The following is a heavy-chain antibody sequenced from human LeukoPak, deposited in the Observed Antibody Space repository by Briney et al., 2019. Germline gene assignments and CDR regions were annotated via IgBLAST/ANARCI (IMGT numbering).Heavy chain of an antibody. CDR1: GYTFTGYY. V-gene: IGHV1-2*02. D-gene: IGHD2-21*01. Sequence: GASVKVSCKASGYTFTGYYMHWVRQAPGQGLEWMGWINPNSGGTNYAQKFQGRVTMTRDTSISTAYMELSRLRSDDTAVYYCARVDWSSPRSAFDIWGQGTMVTVSS. CDR2: INPNSGGT. CDR3: ARVDWSSPRSAFDI. J-gene: IGHJ3*02.